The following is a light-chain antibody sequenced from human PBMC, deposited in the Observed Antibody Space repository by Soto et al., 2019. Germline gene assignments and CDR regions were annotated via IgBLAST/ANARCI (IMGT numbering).Light chain of an antibody. Sequence: QSALTQPASVSGSPGQSITISCTGTRSDVGGYNYVSWYQQHPGKAPKLMIYEVSNRPSGVSNRFSGSKSGNTASLTMSGLQAEAESDYYCSSYTSSSTLYVFGTGTKVTVL. CDR3: SSYTSSSTLYV. CDR1: RSDVGGYNY. CDR2: EVS. V-gene: IGLV2-14*01. J-gene: IGLJ1*01.